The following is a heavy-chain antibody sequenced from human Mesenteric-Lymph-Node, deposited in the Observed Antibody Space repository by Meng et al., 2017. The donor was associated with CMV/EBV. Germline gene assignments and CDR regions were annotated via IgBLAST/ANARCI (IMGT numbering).Heavy chain of an antibody. CDR1: GFTFTDYY. CDR2: ISNSGNTI. D-gene: IGHD2-15*01. Sequence: GESLKISCEASGFTFTDYYMSWIRQALEKGLEWISYISNSGNTIYFADSLKGRFTVSRDNAKNSLYLQMNILRAEDTAVYYCARALILFCMDVWGQGTTVTVSS. J-gene: IGHJ6*02. CDR3: ARALILFCMDV. V-gene: IGHV3-11*04.